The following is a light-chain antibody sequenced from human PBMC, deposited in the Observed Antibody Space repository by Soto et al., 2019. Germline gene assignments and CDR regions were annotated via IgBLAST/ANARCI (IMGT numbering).Light chain of an antibody. J-gene: IGKJ1*01. V-gene: IGKV3-20*01. CDR3: QQYGSSQWT. CDR1: QSVSNSS. CDR2: GAS. Sequence: EIVWTKSPGTMYLSPGARATLSCRASQSVSNSSIAWYQQKPGQAPRILIFGASSRATGVPDRFSGSGSGTDCPLTISRRETEDFAVYSFQQYGSSQWTFGPGTQVEF.